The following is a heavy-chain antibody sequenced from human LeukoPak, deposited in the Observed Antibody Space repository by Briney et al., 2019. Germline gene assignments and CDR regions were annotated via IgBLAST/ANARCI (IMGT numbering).Heavy chain of an antibody. CDR2: ISGSGGST. Sequence: GGSLRLSCAASGFTFSSYAMSWVRQAPGKGLEWVSAISGSGGSTYYADSVKGRFTISRDNSKNTLYLQVNSLRAEDTAVYYCAKGSLWFGELLKLYFDYWGQGTLVTVSS. V-gene: IGHV3-23*01. CDR3: AKGSLWFGELLKLYFDY. D-gene: IGHD3-10*01. CDR1: GFTFSSYA. J-gene: IGHJ4*02.